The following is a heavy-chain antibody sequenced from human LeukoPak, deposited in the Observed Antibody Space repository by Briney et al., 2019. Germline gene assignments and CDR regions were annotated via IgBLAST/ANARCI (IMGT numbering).Heavy chain of an antibody. CDR2: ISAYNGNT. CDR3: AREGSELYCSSTSCYGWFDP. D-gene: IGHD2-2*01. Sequence: GASVKVSCKASGYTFTSYGISWVRQAPGQGLEWMGWISAYNGNTNYAQKLQGRVTMTTDTSTSTAYMELRSLRSEDTAVYYCAREGSELYCSSTSCYGWFDPWGQGTLVTVSS. J-gene: IGHJ5*02. CDR1: GYTFTSYG. V-gene: IGHV1-18*01.